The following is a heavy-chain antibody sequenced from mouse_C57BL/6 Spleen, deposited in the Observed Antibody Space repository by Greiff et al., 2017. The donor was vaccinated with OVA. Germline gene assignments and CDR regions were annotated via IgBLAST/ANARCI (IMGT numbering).Heavy chain of an antibody. D-gene: IGHD3-3*01. CDR3: TKGTPFDY. CDR2: IDPETGGT. CDR1: GYTFTDYE. J-gene: IGHJ2*01. V-gene: IGHV1-15*01. Sequence: VQVVESGAELVRPGASVTLSCKASGYTFTDYEMHWVKQTPVHGLEWIGAIDPETGGTAYNQKFKGKAILTADKSSSTAYMELRSLTSEDSAVYYCTKGTPFDYWGQGTTLTVSS.